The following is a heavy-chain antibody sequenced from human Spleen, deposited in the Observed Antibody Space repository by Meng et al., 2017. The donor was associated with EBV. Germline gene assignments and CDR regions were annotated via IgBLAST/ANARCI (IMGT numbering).Heavy chain of an antibody. CDR1: GYSISSSNW. CDR3: AIGYYHSGSYGSFDY. J-gene: IGHJ4*02. CDR2: VFHTGST. V-gene: IGHV4-4*02. D-gene: IGHD3-10*01. Sequence: GERQWSVPGLVKPSGTLSPTWAVSGYSISSSNWWSWVRQPPGKGLEWIGQVFHTGSTNQIPSLKSRVTFSVDTSKNQFSLRLSSVTAADTAFYYCAIGYYHSGSYGSFDYWGQGILVTVPQ.